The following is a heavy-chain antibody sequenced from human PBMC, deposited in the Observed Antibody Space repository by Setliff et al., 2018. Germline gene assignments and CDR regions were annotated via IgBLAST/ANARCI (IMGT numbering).Heavy chain of an antibody. CDR2: IRSKADKYAT. CDR3: LLPCTSGWHNWADP. V-gene: IGHV3-73*01. CDR1: GFTFSGAE. J-gene: IGHJ5*02. D-gene: IGHD6-19*01. Sequence: GGSLRLSCAASGFTFSGAEIHWVRQASGKGLEWVGRIRSKADKYATDYGASAKGRFIISRDDSKKTAYLQMSSLRAEDTAMYYCLLPCTSGWHNWADPWGQGTLVTVS.